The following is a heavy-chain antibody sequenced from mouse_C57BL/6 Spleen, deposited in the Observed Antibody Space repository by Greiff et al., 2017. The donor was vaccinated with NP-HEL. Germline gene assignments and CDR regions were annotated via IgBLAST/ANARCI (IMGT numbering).Heavy chain of an antibody. D-gene: IGHD2-3*01. CDR2: IDPSDSYT. J-gene: IGHJ2*01. Sequence: QVQLQQPGAELVKPGASVKLSCKASGYTFTSYWMQWVKQRPGQGLEWIGEIDPSDSYTNYNQKFKGKATLTVDTSSSTAYMQLSSLTSEDSAVYYCARRRIYDGSYGDYWGQGTTLTVSS. V-gene: IGHV1-50*01. CDR1: GYTFTSYW. CDR3: ARRRIYDGSYGDY.